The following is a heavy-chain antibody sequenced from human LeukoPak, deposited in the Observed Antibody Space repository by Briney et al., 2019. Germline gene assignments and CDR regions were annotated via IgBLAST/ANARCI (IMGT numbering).Heavy chain of an antibody. CDR2: INHSGST. CDR3: ARGLVKIVAQYTSFDL. CDR1: GGSFSGYY. J-gene: IGHJ2*01. Sequence: SETLSLTCAVYGGSFSGYYWSWIRQPPGKGLEWIGEINHSGSTNYNPSLKSRVTISVDTSKNQFSLKLSSVTAADTAVYYCARGLVKIVAQYTSFDLWGRGTLVTVSS. D-gene: IGHD3-22*01. V-gene: IGHV4-34*01.